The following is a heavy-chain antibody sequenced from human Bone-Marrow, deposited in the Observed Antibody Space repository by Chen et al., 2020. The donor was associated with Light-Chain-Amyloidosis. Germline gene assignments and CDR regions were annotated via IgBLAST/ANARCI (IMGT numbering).Heavy chain of an antibody. J-gene: IGHJ4*02. D-gene: IGHD4-4*01. V-gene: IGHV4-34*01. CDR3: ARGSLEGDYNNDVPFNS. CDR2: INHSGTT. Sequence: QVQLQQWGPGLLKPSETLHPTCAVQGGSFSDSSWTWIGQPPGKGLEWIGKINHSGTTHYKSSIKSRVTISVGTSKNQLSLKMSSVTAADTAVYYWARGSLEGDYNNDVPFNSWGQGTLVTVSS. CDR1: GGSFSDSS.